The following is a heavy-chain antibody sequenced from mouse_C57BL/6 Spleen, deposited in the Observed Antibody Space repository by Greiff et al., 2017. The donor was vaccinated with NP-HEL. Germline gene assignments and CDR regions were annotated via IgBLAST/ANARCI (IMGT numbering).Heavy chain of an antibody. V-gene: IGHV1-64*01. Sequence: QVQLQQPGAELVKPGASVKLSCKASGYTFTSYWMHWVKQRPGQGLEWIGMIHPNSGSTNYNEKFKSKATLTVDKSSSTAYMQLSSLTSEDSAVYYCARDYYGSRGHYWGQGTTLTVSS. CDR1: GYTFTSYW. D-gene: IGHD1-1*01. J-gene: IGHJ2*01. CDR3: ARDYYGSRGHY. CDR2: IHPNSGST.